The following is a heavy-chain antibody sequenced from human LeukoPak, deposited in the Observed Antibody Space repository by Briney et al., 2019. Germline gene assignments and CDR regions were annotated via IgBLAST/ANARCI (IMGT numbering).Heavy chain of an antibody. CDR3: AREIFGSGGYPDF. CDR2: IWHDGSHK. J-gene: IGHJ4*02. Sequence: GSLRLSCAASGFAFNTYAMHWVRQAPGQGLEWVALIWHDGSHKFYSNSVRGQFTISRDNSKNTVSLQMNNLRPEDTAVYYCAREIFGSGGYPDFWGQGTLVTVSS. D-gene: IGHD3-10*01. CDR1: GFAFNTYA. V-gene: IGHV3-33*01.